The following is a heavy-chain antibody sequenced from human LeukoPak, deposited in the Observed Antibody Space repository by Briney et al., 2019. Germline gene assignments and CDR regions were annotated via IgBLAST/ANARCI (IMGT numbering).Heavy chain of an antibody. D-gene: IGHD6-13*01. Sequence: ASVKVSCKASGYTFTSYGISWVRQAPGQGLEWMGWISAYNGNTNYAQKLQGRVTMTTDTSTSTAYMELRSLRSDDTAVYYCARYLLRYSSSWQVEYHFDYWGQGTLVTVSS. J-gene: IGHJ4*02. CDR3: ARYLLRYSSSWQVEYHFDY. V-gene: IGHV1-18*01. CDR2: ISAYNGNT. CDR1: GYTFTSYG.